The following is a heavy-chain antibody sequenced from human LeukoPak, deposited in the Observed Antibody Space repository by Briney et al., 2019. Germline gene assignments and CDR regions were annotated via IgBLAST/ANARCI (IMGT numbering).Heavy chain of an antibody. Sequence: GGSLRLSCAASGFTFSSYAMHWVRQAPGKGLEWVAVISYDGSNKYYADSVKGRFTISRDNSKNTLYLQMNSLRAEDTAVYYCASDRGYSGYAPRSQLFALRGGPQDYWGQGTLVTVSS. CDR1: GFTFSSYA. CDR3: ASDRGYSGYAPRSQLFALRGGPQDY. CDR2: ISYDGSNK. J-gene: IGHJ4*02. V-gene: IGHV3-30*04. D-gene: IGHD5-12*01.